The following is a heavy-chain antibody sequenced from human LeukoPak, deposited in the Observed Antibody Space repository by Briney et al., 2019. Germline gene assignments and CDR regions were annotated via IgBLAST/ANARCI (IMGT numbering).Heavy chain of an antibody. CDR3: ARDQPTTVSPPDYFDY. Sequence: ASVKVSCKASGGTFSSYAISWVRQAPGQGLEWMGRIIPILGIANYAQKFQGRVTITADKSTSTAYMELSSLRSEDTAVYYCARDQPTTVSPPDYFDYWGQGTLLTVSS. CDR1: GGTFSSYA. V-gene: IGHV1-69*04. D-gene: IGHD4-11*01. J-gene: IGHJ4*02. CDR2: IIPILGIA.